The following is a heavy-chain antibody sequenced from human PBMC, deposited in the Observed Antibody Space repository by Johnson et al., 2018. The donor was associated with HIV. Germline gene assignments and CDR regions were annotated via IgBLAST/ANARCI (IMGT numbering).Heavy chain of an antibody. CDR3: ARHPGRQCERETTDAFDI. J-gene: IGHJ3*02. Sequence: EQLVESGGGLVQPGGSLRLSCAASGFTFSSYWMHWVRQAPGKGLVWVSRINSDGSSTSYADSVKGRFTLSRDNAKNTLYLQMNSLRAEDTAVYYCARHPGRQCERETTDAFDIWGKGTMVTVSS. V-gene: IGHV3-74*01. CDR2: INSDGSST. D-gene: IGHD1-1*01. CDR1: GFTFSSYW.